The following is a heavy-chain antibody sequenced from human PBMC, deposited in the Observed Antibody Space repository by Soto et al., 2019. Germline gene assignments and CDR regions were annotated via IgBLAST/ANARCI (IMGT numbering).Heavy chain of an antibody. CDR1: GFTFSGYA. D-gene: IGHD6-19*01. J-gene: IGHJ4*02. V-gene: IGHV3-23*01. CDR3: AREGLAVAGEEADFDY. Sequence: EVQLLESGGGLVQPGGSLRLSCAASGFTFSGYAMSWVRQAPGKGLEWVSAISGSGGSTYYADSVKGRFTISRDNSKNTLYLQMNSLRAEDTAVDYCAREGLAVAGEEADFDYWGQGTLVTVSS. CDR2: ISGSGGST.